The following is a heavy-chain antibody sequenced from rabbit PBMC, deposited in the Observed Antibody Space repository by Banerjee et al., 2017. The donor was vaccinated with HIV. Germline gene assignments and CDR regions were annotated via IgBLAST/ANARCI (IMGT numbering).Heavy chain of an antibody. V-gene: IGHV1S7*01. D-gene: IGHD7-1*01. Sequence: QLVESGGGLVQPGGSLKLSCKASGFDFSNYGVSWVRQAPGKGLEWIGYIDPIFGITYFANWVNGRFTISSHNAQSTLFLQLNSLTAADTATYFCGRGDVGDTGAGYPIDGLELWGPGTLVTVS. CDR2: IDPIFGIT. J-gene: IGHJ4*01. CDR1: GFDFSNYG. CDR3: GRGDVGDTGAGYPIDGLEL.